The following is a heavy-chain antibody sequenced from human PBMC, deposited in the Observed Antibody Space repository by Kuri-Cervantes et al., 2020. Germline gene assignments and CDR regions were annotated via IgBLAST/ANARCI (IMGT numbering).Heavy chain of an antibody. Sequence: GGSLRLSCAASGFTFSSYAMHWVRQAPGKGLKWVAVISYDGSNKYYADSVKGRFTISRDNSKNTLYLQMNSLRAEDTAVYYCARDRRSRYYYYYYGMDVWGQGTTVTVSS. CDR2: ISYDGSNK. D-gene: IGHD5-24*01. J-gene: IGHJ6*02. V-gene: IGHV3-30-3*01. CDR3: ARDRRSRYYYYYYGMDV. CDR1: GFTFSSYA.